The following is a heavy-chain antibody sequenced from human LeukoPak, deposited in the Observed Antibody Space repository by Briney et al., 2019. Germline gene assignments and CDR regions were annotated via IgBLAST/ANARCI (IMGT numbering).Heavy chain of an antibody. J-gene: IGHJ6*03. V-gene: IGHV3-23*01. CDR1: GSTFSSYA. Sequence: AGGSLRLSCVASGSTFSSYAMSWVRQAPGKGLEWVSAISGSGGSTYYADSVKGRFTISRDNSKNTLYLQMNSLRAEDTAVYYCAKDFWSGYWSFVYYYMDVWGKGTTVTVSS. D-gene: IGHD3-3*01. CDR2: ISGSGGST. CDR3: AKDFWSGYWSFVYYYMDV.